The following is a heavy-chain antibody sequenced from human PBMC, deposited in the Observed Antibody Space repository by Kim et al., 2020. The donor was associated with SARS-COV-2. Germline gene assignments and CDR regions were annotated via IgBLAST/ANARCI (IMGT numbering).Heavy chain of an antibody. Sequence: YYADSVKGRFTISRDNAKNSLYRQMNSLRAEDTAVYYCARDGLLTGTTDYWGQGTLVTVSS. D-gene: IGHD1-7*01. V-gene: IGHV3-21*01. CDR3: ARDGLLTGTTDY. J-gene: IGHJ4*02.